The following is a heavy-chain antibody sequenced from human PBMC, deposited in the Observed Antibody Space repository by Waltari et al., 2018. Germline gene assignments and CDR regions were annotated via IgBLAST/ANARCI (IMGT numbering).Heavy chain of an antibody. D-gene: IGHD3-3*01. V-gene: IGHV4-39*01. J-gene: IGHJ5*02. CDR3: ARPETYYDFWSGYEGWFDP. Sequence: QLQLQESGPGLVKPSETLSLTCTVSGGSISSSSYYWGWIRQPPGKGLEWIGSIYYSGSTDYNPSLKSRVTISVDTSKNQFSLKLSSVTAADTAVYYCARPETYYDFWSGYEGWFDPWGQGTLVTVSS. CDR1: GGSISSSSYY. CDR2: IYYSGST.